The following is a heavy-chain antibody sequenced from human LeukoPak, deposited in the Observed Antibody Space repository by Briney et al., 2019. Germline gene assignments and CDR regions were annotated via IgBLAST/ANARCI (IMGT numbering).Heavy chain of an antibody. CDR1: GFTFNSYA. J-gene: IGHJ4*02. Sequence: PGGSLRLSCAASGFTFNSYAMSWVRQAPWERLQWVSGISDSGGNTYYADSVRGRFTISRDNSKNTLYLQMNSLRAEDAVVYYCARHRSSWLIDYWGQGTLVTVSS. D-gene: IGHD6-6*01. CDR2: ISDSGGNT. V-gene: IGHV3-23*01. CDR3: ARHRSSWLIDY.